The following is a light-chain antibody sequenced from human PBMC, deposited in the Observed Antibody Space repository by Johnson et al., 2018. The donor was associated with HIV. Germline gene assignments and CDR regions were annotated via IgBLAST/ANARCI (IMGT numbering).Light chain of an antibody. CDR2: DNN. Sequence: QSVLTQPPSVSAAPGQKVTISCSGSTSNIGNNYVSWYQQLPGTAPKLLIYDNNKRPSGIPDRFSGSKSGTSATLGITGLQTGDGAVYYCGTWDSILRSGFFGTGTKGTLL. J-gene: IGLJ1*01. V-gene: IGLV1-51*01. CDR3: GTWDSILRSGF. CDR1: TSNIGNNY.